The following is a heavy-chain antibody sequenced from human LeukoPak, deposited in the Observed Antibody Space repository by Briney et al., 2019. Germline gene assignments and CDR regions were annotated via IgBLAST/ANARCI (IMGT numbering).Heavy chain of an antibody. V-gene: IGHV4-31*03. CDR1: AGSISSGGYY. CDR3: ARDREGAMVRGVIIPGWFDP. J-gene: IGHJ5*02. Sequence: SETLSLTCTVSAGSISSGGYYWSWLRQHPGKGLEWIGYIYYSGSTYYNSSLKSRATISVDTSKNQFSLKLSSVTAADTAVYYCARDREGAMVRGVIIPGWFDPWGQGTLVTVSS. CDR2: IYYSGST. D-gene: IGHD3-10*01.